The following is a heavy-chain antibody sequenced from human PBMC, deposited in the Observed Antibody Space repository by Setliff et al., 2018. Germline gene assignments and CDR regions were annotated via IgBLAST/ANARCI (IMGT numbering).Heavy chain of an antibody. D-gene: IGHD5-12*01. V-gene: IGHV4-59*12. CDR1: GGSISSYY. Sequence: SETLSLTCTVSGGSISSYYWSWIRQPPGRGLEWIGYINYSGSTNYNPSLKSRVTISVDTSKNQFSLKLSSVTAADTAVYYCARSEGRRDGYNWWGQGTLVTVSS. CDR3: ARSEGRRDGYNW. J-gene: IGHJ4*02. CDR2: INYSGST.